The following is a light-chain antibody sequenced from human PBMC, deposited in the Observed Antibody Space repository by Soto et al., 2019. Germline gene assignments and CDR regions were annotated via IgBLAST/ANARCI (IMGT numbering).Light chain of an antibody. J-gene: IGKJ3*01. CDR3: QRYGSSPRFT. V-gene: IGKV3-20*01. CDR1: QSVSSSY. CDR2: GAS. Sequence: EIVLTQSPGTLSLSPGERATLSCRASQSVSSSYLAWYQHKPGQAPRLLIYGASNRATGIPDRFSGSGSGTDFTLTISRLEPEDLEVYYCQRYGSSPRFTFGPGTKVDIK.